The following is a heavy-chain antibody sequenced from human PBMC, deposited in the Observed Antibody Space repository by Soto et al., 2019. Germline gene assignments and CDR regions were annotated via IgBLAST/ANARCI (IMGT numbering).Heavy chain of an antibody. CDR1: GFTFSSYW. Sequence: SGGSLRLSCAASGFTFSSYWMHWVRQAPGKGLVWVSRINSDGSSTSYADSVKGRFTISRDNAKNTLYLQMNSLRAEDTAVYYCARGQRYYDILTGYPVDYWGQGTLVTVSS. J-gene: IGHJ4*02. CDR3: ARGQRYYDILTGYPVDY. D-gene: IGHD3-9*01. CDR2: INSDGSST. V-gene: IGHV3-74*01.